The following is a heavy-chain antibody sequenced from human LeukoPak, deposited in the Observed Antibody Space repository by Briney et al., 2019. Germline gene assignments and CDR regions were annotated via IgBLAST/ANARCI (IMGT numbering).Heavy chain of an antibody. V-gene: IGHV3-30*04. CDR1: GFTFSSYA. J-gene: IGHJ4*02. D-gene: IGHD6-19*01. CDR3: AKVPQWLVRYYFDY. CDR2: ISYDGSNK. Sequence: PGRSLRLSCAASGFTFSSYAMHWVRQAPGKGLEWVAVISYDGSNKYYADSVKGRFTISRDNSKNTLYLQMNSLRAEDTAVYYCAKVPQWLVRYYFDYWGQGTLVTVSS.